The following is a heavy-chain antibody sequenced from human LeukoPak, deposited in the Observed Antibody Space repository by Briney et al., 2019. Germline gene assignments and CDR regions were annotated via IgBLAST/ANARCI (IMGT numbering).Heavy chain of an antibody. Sequence: SETLSLTCAVYGGSFSGYYWSWIRQPPGKGLEWIGEINHSGSTNYNPSLKSRVTILVDTSKNQFSLKLSSVTAADTAVYYCARGRVSWFDPWSQGTLVTVSS. CDR3: ARGRVSWFDP. V-gene: IGHV4-34*01. CDR1: GGSFSGYY. J-gene: IGHJ5*02. CDR2: INHSGST.